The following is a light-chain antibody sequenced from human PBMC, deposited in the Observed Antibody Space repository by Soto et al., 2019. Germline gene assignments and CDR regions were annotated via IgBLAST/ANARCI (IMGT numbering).Light chain of an antibody. CDR1: SSDVGNSNY. CDR2: EVA. V-gene: IGLV2-14*01. CDR3: SSYSISAGLVV. J-gene: IGLJ2*01. Sequence: QSVLTQPASVSGSPGQSITISCSGTSSDVGNSNYVSWYQQLPGQAPKLVIYEVAKRPSGISSRFSGSKSDNTASLTISGLQAEDEGDYYCSSYSISAGLVVFGGGTKLTVL.